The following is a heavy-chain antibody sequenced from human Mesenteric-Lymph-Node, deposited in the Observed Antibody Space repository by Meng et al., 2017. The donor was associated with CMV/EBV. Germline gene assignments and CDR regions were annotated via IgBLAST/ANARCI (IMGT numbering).Heavy chain of an antibody. CDR1: GFSFSDYY. D-gene: IGHD2-15*01. CDR2: INIIGSTI. Sequence: GESLKISCAASGFSFSDYYMSWIRQAPGKGLEWISYINIIGSTIYYADSVKGRFTISRDNAKNSLYMQMNSLRAEDTAVYYCARDICSGGSCYIDFDYWGQGTLVTVSS. CDR3: ARDICSGGSCYIDFDY. V-gene: IGHV3-11*04. J-gene: IGHJ4*02.